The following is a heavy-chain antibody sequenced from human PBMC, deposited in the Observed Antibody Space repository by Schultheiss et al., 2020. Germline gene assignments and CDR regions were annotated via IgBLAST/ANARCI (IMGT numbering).Heavy chain of an antibody. J-gene: IGHJ6*02. V-gene: IGHV3-72*01. CDR1: GFTFDDYA. D-gene: IGHD3-16*02. Sequence: GGSLRLSCAASGFTFDDYAMHWVRQAPGKGLEWVGRIRNKANTYTTEYAASVKGRFTISRDDSKNTLYLQMNSLKTEDTAVYYCARDPLYDYIWGSYRYSRGYYYYGMDVWGQGTTVTVYS. CDR3: ARDPLYDYIWGSYRYSRGYYYYGMDV. CDR2: IRNKANTYTT.